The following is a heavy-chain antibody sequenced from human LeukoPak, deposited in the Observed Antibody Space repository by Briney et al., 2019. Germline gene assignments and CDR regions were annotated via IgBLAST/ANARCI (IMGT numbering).Heavy chain of an antibody. Sequence: PGGSLRLSCAASGFTFSTYWMHWVRQAPGKGLVWVSRIKSDGSGTSYADSVKGRFTISRDNSKNTLYLQMNSLRAEDTAVYHCAKDRSGSYSQGLDYWGQGTLVTVSS. CDR2: IKSDGSGT. CDR1: GFTFSTYW. V-gene: IGHV3-74*01. D-gene: IGHD1-26*01. CDR3: AKDRSGSYSQGLDY. J-gene: IGHJ4*02.